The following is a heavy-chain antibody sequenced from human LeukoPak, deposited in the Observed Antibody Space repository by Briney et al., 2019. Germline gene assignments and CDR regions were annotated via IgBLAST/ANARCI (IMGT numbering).Heavy chain of an antibody. D-gene: IGHD6-13*01. CDR1: GYSISSGYY. Sequence: SETLSLTCTVSGYSISSGYYWGWIRQPPGKGLEWIGSIYHSGSTHYNPSLKSRVTISVDTSKNQFSLKLSSVTAADTAVYYCARGTLLGSRSSLLFDYWGQGTLVTVSS. V-gene: IGHV4-38-2*02. CDR2: IYHSGST. J-gene: IGHJ4*02. CDR3: ARGTLLGSRSSLLFDY.